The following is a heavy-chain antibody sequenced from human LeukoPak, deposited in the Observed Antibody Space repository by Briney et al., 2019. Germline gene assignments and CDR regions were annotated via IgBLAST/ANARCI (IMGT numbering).Heavy chain of an antibody. J-gene: IGHJ6*03. CDR3: ARDEGAYYMDV. D-gene: IGHD1-26*01. CDR1: GFSFSDYA. CDR2: ISYDGSNK. V-gene: IGHV3-30*04. Sequence: GGSLRLSCAASGFSFSDYALHWVRQAPGKGLEWVATISYDGSNKEYADSVNGRFTISRDNSKNTLSLQMNSLRPDDTAIYYCARDEGAYYMDVWGEGTTVTVSS.